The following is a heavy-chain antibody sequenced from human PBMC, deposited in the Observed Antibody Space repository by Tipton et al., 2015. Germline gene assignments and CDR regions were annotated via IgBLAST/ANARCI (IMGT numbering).Heavy chain of an antibody. V-gene: IGHV4-4*07. Sequence: GLVKPSETLSLGCSVSGDSIRDKYWSWIRQPAGKGLEWIGRIYGGGSVHYNPSLKGRVTMSVDTSKNQFSLKLNSVTAADTAVYYCARDDSALDSWGQGTLVTVSS. CDR3: ARDDSALDS. CDR1: GDSIRDKY. CDR2: IYGGGSV. D-gene: IGHD5-18*01. J-gene: IGHJ4*02.